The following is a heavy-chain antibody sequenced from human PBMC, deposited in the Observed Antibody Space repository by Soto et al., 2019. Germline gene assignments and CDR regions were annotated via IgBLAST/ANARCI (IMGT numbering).Heavy chain of an antibody. CDR3: TSDDAATRMYYYDSSGYFDL. J-gene: IGHJ2*01. Sequence: EVQLVESGGGLVKPGGSLRLSCAASGFTFINAWMNWVRQAPGKGLEWVGRIKSKPDGGTTDYAAPVKGRFTISRDDSENTLYLQMNSLKTEDTAIYYCTSDDAATRMYYYDSSGYFDLWGRGTLVTVSS. V-gene: IGHV3-15*07. D-gene: IGHD3-22*01. CDR1: GFTFINAW. CDR2: IKSKPDGGTT.